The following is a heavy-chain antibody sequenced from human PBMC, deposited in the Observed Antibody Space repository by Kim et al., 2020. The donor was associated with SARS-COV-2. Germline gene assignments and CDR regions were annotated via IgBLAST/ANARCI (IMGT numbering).Heavy chain of an antibody. J-gene: IGHJ3*02. V-gene: IGHV3-23*03. D-gene: IGHD6-13*01. CDR3: AKQKGSTWFAAFDI. Sequence: ADSGKGRFTISRDTSKNTLYLQMNSLRAEDTALYYCAKQKGSTWFAAFDIWGQGTMVTVSS.